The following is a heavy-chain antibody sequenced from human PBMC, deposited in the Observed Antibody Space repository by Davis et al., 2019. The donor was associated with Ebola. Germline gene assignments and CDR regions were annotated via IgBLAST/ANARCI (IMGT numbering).Heavy chain of an antibody. Sequence: SETLSLTCAVSGGSFSGYYWSWIRQPPGKGLEWIGEISQSGSTNYNPSLKSRVTISVDTSKNQFSLKLSSVTAADTAVYYCARGGPFLEWLLMDPWGQGTLVTVSS. CDR1: GGSFSGYY. V-gene: IGHV4-34*01. D-gene: IGHD3-3*02. CDR3: ARGGPFLEWLLMDP. J-gene: IGHJ5*02. CDR2: ISQSGST.